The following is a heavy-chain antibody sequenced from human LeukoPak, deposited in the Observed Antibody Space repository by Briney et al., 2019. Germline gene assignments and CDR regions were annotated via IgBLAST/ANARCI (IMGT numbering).Heavy chain of an antibody. CDR3: ARLPGGSSDAFDI. Sequence: SETLSLTCTVSGGSISSYYWSWIRQPPGKGLEWIGYIYYSGSTNYNPSLKSRVTISVDTSKNQFSLKLSSVTAADTAVYYCARLPGGSSDAFDIWGQGTMVTVSS. CDR1: GGSISSYY. D-gene: IGHD2-15*01. V-gene: IGHV4-59*08. CDR2: IYYSGST. J-gene: IGHJ3*02.